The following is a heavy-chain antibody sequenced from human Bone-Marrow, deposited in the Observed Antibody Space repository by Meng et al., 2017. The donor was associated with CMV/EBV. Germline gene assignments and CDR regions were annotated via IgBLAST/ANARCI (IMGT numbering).Heavy chain of an antibody. D-gene: IGHD6-19*01. CDR2: INPHTDT. V-gene: IGHV1-2*02. J-gene: IGHJ4*02. CDR3: ARSSGWSRFDY. Sequence: QVHLVHYGAEVKKPGASWKVPCTASGYTLTDYYIHWVRQAPGQWLEWMGRINPHTDTNYAQNFQGRVTMTRDMSINTAYMELSRLTSGDTAVYYCARSSGWSRFDYWGQGTLVTVSS. CDR1: GYTLTDYY.